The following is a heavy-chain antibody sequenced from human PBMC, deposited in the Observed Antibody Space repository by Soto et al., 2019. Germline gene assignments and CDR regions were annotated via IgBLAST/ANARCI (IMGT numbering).Heavy chain of an antibody. J-gene: IGHJ4*02. Sequence: SETLSLTCTVSGGSISSGGYYWSWIRQHPGKGLEWIGYIYFSGSTYYNSSLKSRVTISVDTSKNQFSLRLSSVTAADTAVYYCARAFSPYYDSSGFYSSFDYWGQGTLVTVSS. CDR1: GGSISSGGYY. CDR3: ARAFSPYYDSSGFYSSFDY. V-gene: IGHV4-31*03. CDR2: IYFSGST. D-gene: IGHD3-22*01.